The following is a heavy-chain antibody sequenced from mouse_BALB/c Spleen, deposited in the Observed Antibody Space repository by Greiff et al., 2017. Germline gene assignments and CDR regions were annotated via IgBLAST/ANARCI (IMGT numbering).Heavy chain of an antibody. CDR1: GYTFTDYA. CDR3: ARWPGFAY. J-gene: IGHJ3*01. Sequence: VHLVESGAELVRPGVSVKISCKGSGYTFTDYAMHWVKQSHAKSLEWIGVISTYYGDASYNQKFKGKATMTVDKSSSTAYMELARLTSEDSAIYYCARWPGFAYWGQGTLVTVSA. V-gene: IGHV1S137*01. CDR2: ISTYYGDA.